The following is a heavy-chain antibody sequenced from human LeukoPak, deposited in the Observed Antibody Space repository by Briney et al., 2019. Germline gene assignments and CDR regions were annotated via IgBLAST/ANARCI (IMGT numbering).Heavy chain of an antibody. J-gene: IGHJ5*02. V-gene: IGHV3-7*01. CDR3: ARDVRDCTNGVCYSNWFDP. CDR2: IKQDGSEK. Sequence: GALRLSCAASGFTFSSYGMSWVRQAPGKGLEWVANIKQDGSEKYYVDSVKGRFTISRDNAKNSLYLQMNSLRAEDTAVYYCARDVRDCTNGVCYSNWFDPWGQGTLVTVSS. D-gene: IGHD2-8*01. CDR1: GFTFSSYG.